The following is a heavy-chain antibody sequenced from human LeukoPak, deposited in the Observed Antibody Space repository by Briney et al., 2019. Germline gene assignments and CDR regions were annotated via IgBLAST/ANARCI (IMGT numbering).Heavy chain of an antibody. CDR1: GGSFSGYH. CDR2: INHSGST. D-gene: IGHD3-22*01. V-gene: IGHV4-34*01. J-gene: IGHJ4*02. Sequence: PSETLSLTCAVYGGSFSGYHWSWIRQPPGKGLEWIGEINHSGSTNYNPCLKSRVTISVDTSKNQFSLNLSSVTAADTAVYYCARIVYYDSSGYFYHFDYWGQGTLGTLSS. CDR3: ARIVYYDSSGYFYHFDY.